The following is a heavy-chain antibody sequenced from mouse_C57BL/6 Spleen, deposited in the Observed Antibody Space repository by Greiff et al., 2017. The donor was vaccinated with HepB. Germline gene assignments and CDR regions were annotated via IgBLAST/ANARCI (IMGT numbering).Heavy chain of an antibody. CDR1: GYSITSGYY. CDR2: ISYDGSN. J-gene: IGHJ3*01. Sequence: EVQLQQSGPGLVKPSQSLSLTCSVTGYSITSGYYWNWIRQFPGNKLEWMGYISYDGSNNYNPSLKNRISITRDTSKNQFFLKLNSVTTEDTATYYCAREDYGTVFAYWGQGTLVTVSA. V-gene: IGHV3-6*01. CDR3: AREDYGTVFAY. D-gene: IGHD1-1*01.